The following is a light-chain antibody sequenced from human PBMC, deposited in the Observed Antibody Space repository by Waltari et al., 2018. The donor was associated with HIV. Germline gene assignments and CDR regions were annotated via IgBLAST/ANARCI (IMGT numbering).Light chain of an antibody. CDR2: RNN. J-gene: IGLJ1*01. CDR3: AAWDDSLSAFYV. CDR1: SSNIGSKY. Sequence: QSVLTQPPSASGTPGQRVTISCSGSSSNIGSKYVYWYQQLPGPAPKLLIYRNNQRPSGVPDRFSGSKSGTSASLAISGLRSEDEADYYCAAWDDSLSAFYVFGTGTKVTVL. V-gene: IGLV1-47*01.